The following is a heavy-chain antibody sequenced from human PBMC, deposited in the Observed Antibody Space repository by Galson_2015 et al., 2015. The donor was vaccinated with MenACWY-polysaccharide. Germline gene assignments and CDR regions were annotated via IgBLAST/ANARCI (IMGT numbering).Heavy chain of an antibody. D-gene: IGHD2-21*01. J-gene: IGHJ4*02. Sequence: SVKVSCKASGYTFSSYDINWVRQASGQGLEWMGRMNPNSGNTGYAQKFQGRVAMTRDTATSTAYMELRMLRYDDTAVYYCARIIARKYTFADSWGQGTLVSVS. V-gene: IGHV1-8*01. CDR2: MNPNSGNT. CDR1: GYTFSSYD. CDR3: ARIIARKYTFADS.